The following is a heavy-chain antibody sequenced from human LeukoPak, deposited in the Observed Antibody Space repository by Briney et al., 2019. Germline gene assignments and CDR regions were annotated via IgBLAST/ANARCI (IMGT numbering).Heavy chain of an antibody. V-gene: IGHV4-4*02. CDR3: ARDLGYCSGGRCDDS. D-gene: IGHD2-15*01. Sequence: SGTLSLTCAVSGGPISSSNWWSWVRQPPGKGLEWIGEIYHSGSTNYYPSLKSRVTILLDKSKNQFSLKLSSVTAADTAVYYCARDLGYCSGGRCDDSWGQGTLVTVSS. CDR1: GGPISSSNW. J-gene: IGHJ4*02. CDR2: IYHSGST.